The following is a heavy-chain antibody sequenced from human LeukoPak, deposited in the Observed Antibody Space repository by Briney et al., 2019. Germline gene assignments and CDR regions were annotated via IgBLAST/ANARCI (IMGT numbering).Heavy chain of an antibody. CDR1: GLTFSSYS. V-gene: IGHV3-48*01. CDR3: ARGSTYYDSSGQVPFDY. CDR2: ISGSSSTI. D-gene: IGHD3-22*01. Sequence: GGSLRLSCAASGLTFSSYSMNWVRQAPGKGLEWGSYISGSSSTIYYADSVKGRFTISRDNGKNTLYLQMNSLRAEDTAVYYCARGSTYYDSSGQVPFDYWGQGTLVTVSS. J-gene: IGHJ4*02.